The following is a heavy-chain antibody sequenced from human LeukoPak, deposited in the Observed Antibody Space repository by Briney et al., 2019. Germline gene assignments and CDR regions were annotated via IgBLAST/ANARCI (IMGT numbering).Heavy chain of an antibody. D-gene: IGHD6-19*01. CDR1: GFTFSSYS. CDR3: ARDSSGTFDY. CDR2: LSSSSSYI. Sequence: GGSLRLSCAASGFTFSSYSMNWVRQAPGKGLEWVSSLSSSSSYIYYADSVKGRFTISRDNARNSLYLQMNSLRADDAAVYYCARDSSGTFDYWGQGTLVTVSS. V-gene: IGHV3-21*01. J-gene: IGHJ4*02.